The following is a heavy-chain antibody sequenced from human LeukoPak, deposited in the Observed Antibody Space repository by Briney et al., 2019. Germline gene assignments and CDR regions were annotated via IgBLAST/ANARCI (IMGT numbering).Heavy chain of an antibody. Sequence: GRSLRLSCAASGITFSSYGMHWVRQAPGKGLEWVSSISSSSSYIYYADSVKGRFTISRDNAKNSLYLQMNSLRAEDTAVYYCARERRAVDINWFDSWGQGTLVTVFS. V-gene: IGHV3-21*01. J-gene: IGHJ5*01. CDR2: ISSSSSYI. D-gene: IGHD3/OR15-3a*01. CDR1: GITFSSYG. CDR3: ARERRAVDINWFDS.